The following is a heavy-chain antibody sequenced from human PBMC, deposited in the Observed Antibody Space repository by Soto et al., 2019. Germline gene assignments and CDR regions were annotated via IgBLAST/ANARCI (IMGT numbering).Heavy chain of an antibody. CDR3: ARDSGYSIVVVPAATFDY. D-gene: IGHD2-2*01. Sequence: GGSLRLSCAASGFTFSSYWMSWVRQAPGKGLEWVANIKQDGSEKYYVDSVKGRFTISRDNAKNSLYLQMNSLRAEDTAVYYCARDSGYSIVVVPAATFDYWGQGTLVTVSS. CDR2: IKQDGSEK. CDR1: GFTFSSYW. V-gene: IGHV3-7*01. J-gene: IGHJ4*02.